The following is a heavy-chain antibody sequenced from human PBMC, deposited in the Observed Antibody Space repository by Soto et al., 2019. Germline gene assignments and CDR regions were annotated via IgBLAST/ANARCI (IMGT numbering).Heavy chain of an antibody. CDR1: GFTFSSYG. D-gene: IGHD3-22*01. CDR3: ARDRLYYDSSGYFGTEDY. J-gene: IGHJ4*02. CDR2: IWYDGSNK. V-gene: IGHV3-33*01. Sequence: QVQLVESGGGVVQPGRSLRLSCAASGFTFSSYGMHWVRQAPGKGLEWVAVIWYDGSNKYYADSVKGRFTISRDNSKNTLYLQMNSVSAEDTAVYDCARDRLYYDSSGYFGTEDYRGQGTLVTVSS.